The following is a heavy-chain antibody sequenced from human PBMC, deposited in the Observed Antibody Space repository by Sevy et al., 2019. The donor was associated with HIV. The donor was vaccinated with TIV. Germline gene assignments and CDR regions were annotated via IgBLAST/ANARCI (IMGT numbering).Heavy chain of an antibody. CDR3: ARSRGWYGNVYYFDY. Sequence: GGSLRLSCAASGFTFSSYWMSWVRQAPGKGLEWVANIKQDGSEKYYVDSVKGRFTISRDNAKNSLYLQMNSLRAEDTAAYYCARSRGWYGNVYYFDYWGQGTLVTVSS. CDR2: IKQDGSEK. V-gene: IGHV3-7*01. J-gene: IGHJ4*02. D-gene: IGHD6-19*01. CDR1: GFTFSSYW.